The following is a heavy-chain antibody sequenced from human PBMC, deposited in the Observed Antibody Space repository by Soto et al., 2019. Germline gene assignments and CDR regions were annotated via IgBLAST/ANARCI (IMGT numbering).Heavy chain of an antibody. CDR2: IRNDGSNE. CDR3: ARDQTDSGGYSDS. Sequence: GGSLRLSCEASGFPFSSFGINWVRQAPGKGLEGLAIIRNDGSNEYYADSVKGRFTISRDNSKNTVYLQVSNLRAEDTAVYFCARDQTDSGGYSDSWGRGTLVTVSS. CDR1: GFPFSSFG. V-gene: IGHV3-30*02. D-gene: IGHD2-15*01. J-gene: IGHJ4*02.